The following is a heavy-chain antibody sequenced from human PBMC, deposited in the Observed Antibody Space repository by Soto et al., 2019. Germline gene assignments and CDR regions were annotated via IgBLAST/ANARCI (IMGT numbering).Heavy chain of an antibody. D-gene: IGHD3-16*02. Sequence: QITLKESGPTLVKPTQTLTLTCTFSGFSLSTSGVGVGWVRQPPGKALEWLALIYWDDDKRYSPSLKSRLTIAKDTSKNQVVLTLTTMDPVDTATYFCAPITPSFAFDIWGQGTMVTVSS. V-gene: IGHV2-5*02. CDR1: GFSLSTSGVG. CDR3: APITPSFAFDI. J-gene: IGHJ3*02. CDR2: IYWDDDK.